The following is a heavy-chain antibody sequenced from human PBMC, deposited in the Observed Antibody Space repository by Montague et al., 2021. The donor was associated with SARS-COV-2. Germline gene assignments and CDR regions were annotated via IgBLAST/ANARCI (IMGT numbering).Heavy chain of an antibody. D-gene: IGHD5-24*01. CDR3: VRDQSPMGFDY. V-gene: IGHV3-21*03. J-gene: IGHJ4*02. CDR2: DSYSSTYI. Sequence: SLRLSCAASGFTLSNYNMNWIRQAPGKGLEWVSSDSYSSTYIYYADSVKGRFSISRDNAQNSLSLQMNNLRADDTAVYYCVRDQSPMGFDYWGQGTLVTVSS. CDR1: GFTLSNYN.